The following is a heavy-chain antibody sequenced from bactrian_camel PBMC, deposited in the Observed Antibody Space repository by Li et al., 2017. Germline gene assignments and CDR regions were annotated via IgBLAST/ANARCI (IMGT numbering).Heavy chain of an antibody. D-gene: IGHD3*01. Sequence: HVQLVESGGGSVQAGGSLRLSCVASDHTFGYSTYCMAWFRQAPGKGREGLASIRNGGLTVYADSVKGRFTISQDNAKNSVYLQMNSLKPEDTAMYYCASGPRRWALLNGYEYNNWGQETQVTVS. V-gene: IGHV3-2*01. J-gene: IGHJ4*01. CDR2: IRNGGLT. CDR1: DHTFGYSTYC. CDR3: ASGPRRWALLNGYEYNN.